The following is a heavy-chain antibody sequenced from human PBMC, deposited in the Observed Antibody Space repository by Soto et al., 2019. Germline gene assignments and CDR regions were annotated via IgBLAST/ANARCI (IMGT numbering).Heavy chain of an antibody. CDR1: GFSLTTRGVG. J-gene: IGHJ4*02. CDR3: ARRLRAVGTSLSNFDS. D-gene: IGHD6-13*01. Sequence: QITLKESGPTLVKPTQTLTLTCTFSGFSLTTRGVGVGWIRQPPGKALEWLALVHSDDEKRYTTFLQTRLTITKDTSKNEVVLTLTNMDPVDTATYYCARRLRAVGTSLSNFDSWGQGNLVTVSS. CDR2: VHSDDEK. V-gene: IGHV2-5*02.